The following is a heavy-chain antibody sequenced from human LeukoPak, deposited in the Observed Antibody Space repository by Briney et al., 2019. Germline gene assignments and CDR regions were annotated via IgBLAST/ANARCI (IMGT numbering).Heavy chain of an antibody. CDR2: ISGSGFST. J-gene: IGHJ4*02. CDR1: GFTFRSYA. CDR3: AKGRAGDYYDSSGYSPIFDY. V-gene: IGHV3-23*01. D-gene: IGHD3-22*01. Sequence: GGSLRLSCAASGFTFRSYAMSWVRQAPGKGLEWVSAISGSGFSTYYADSVKGRFTISRDNSKNTLYLQMNSLRVEGTAVYYCAKGRAGDYYDSSGYSPIFDYWGQGTLVTVSS.